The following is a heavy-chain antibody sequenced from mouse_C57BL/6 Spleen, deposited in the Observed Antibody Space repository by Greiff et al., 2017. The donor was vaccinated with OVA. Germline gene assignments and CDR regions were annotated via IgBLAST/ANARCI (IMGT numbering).Heavy chain of an antibody. D-gene: IGHD4-1*01. CDR1: GFTFSDAW. Sequence: EVKVVESGGGLVQPGGSMKLSCAASGFTFSDAWMDWVRQSPEKGLEWVAEIRNKANNHATYYAESVKGRFTISRDDSKSSVYLQMNSLRAEDTGIYYGTRRGELGRSYFDVWGTGTTVTVSS. V-gene: IGHV6-6*01. J-gene: IGHJ1*03. CDR2: IRNKANNHAT. CDR3: TRRGELGRSYFDV.